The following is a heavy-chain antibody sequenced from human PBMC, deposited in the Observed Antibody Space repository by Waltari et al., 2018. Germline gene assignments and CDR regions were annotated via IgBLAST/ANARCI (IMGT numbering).Heavy chain of an antibody. Sequence: EVQLVESGGGLVRPGGSLRLSCAASGFTFNTYWMHWVRQAPGKGLEWVSVIYSDGSTYYADSVKGRFTISRDNSKNTLYLQMNSLRAEDTALYYCARDVVSWGQGTLVTVSS. CDR2: IYSDGST. J-gene: IGHJ4*02. V-gene: IGHV3-66*01. CDR1: GFTFNTYW. CDR3: ARDVVS.